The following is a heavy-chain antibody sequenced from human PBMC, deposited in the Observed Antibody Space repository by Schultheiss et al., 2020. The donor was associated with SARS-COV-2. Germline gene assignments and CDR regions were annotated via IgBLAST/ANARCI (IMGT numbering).Heavy chain of an antibody. CDR2: ISGSGGST. V-gene: IGHV3-23*01. CDR1: GFTFDDYA. CDR3: ARGQSYEFWSGYTLGAAFDY. D-gene: IGHD3-3*01. Sequence: GGSLRLSCAASGFTFDDYAMHWVRQAPGKGLEWVSAISGSGGSTYYADSVKGRFTISRDNSKNTLYLQMNSLRAEDTAVYYCARGQSYEFWSGYTLGAAFDYWGQGTLVTVSS. J-gene: IGHJ4*02.